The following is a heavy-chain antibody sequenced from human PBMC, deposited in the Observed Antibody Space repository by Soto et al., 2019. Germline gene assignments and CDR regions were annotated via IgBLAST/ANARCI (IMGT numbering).Heavy chain of an antibody. CDR3: ARDGYSSSWYRGRYYYYGMDV. J-gene: IGHJ6*02. CDR2: IKQDGSEK. CDR1: GFAFSSYW. Sequence: GGSLRLSCAASGFAFSSYWMSWVRQAPGKGLEWVANIKQDGSEKYYVDSVKGRFTISRDNAKNSLYLQMNSLRAEDTAVYYCARDGYSSSWYRGRYYYYGMDVWGQGTTVTVSS. V-gene: IGHV3-7*01. D-gene: IGHD6-13*01.